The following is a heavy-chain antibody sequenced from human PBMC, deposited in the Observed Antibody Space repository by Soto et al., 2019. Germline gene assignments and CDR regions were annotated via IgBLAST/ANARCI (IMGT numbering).Heavy chain of an antibody. D-gene: IGHD2-2*01. CDR1: GFTFSSYS. J-gene: IGHJ4*02. Sequence: GGSLRLSCAASGFTFSSYSMNWVRQAPGKGLEWVSSISSSSSYIYYADSVKGRFTISRDNAKNSLYLQMNSLRAEDTAVYYCARVRSYYCSSTRCPRGYFDYWGQGILVTVS. CDR2: ISSSSSYI. CDR3: ARVRSYYCSSTRCPRGYFDY. V-gene: IGHV3-21*01.